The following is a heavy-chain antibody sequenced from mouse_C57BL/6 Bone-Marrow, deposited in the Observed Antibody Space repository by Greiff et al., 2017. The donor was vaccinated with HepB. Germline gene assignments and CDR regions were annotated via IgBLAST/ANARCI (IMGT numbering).Heavy chain of an antibody. D-gene: IGHD4-1*02. V-gene: IGHV1-69*01. CDR1: GYTFTSYW. CDR3: AGGPNWENFDY. Sequence: LQESGAELVMPGASVKLSCKASGYTFTSYWMHWVKQRPGQGLEWIGEIDPSDSYTNYNQKFKGKSTLTVDKSSSTAYMQLSSLTSEDSAVYYCAGGPNWENFDYWGQGTTLTVSS. CDR2: IDPSDSYT. J-gene: IGHJ2*01.